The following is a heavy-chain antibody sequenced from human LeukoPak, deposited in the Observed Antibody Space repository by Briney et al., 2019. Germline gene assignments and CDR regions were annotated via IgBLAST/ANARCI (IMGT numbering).Heavy chain of an antibody. V-gene: IGHV3-23*01. J-gene: IGHJ4*02. Sequence: GGSLRLSCAASGFSFSSYAMSWVRQAPGKGLEWVSGISGSDGSTYYADSVKGRFTISRDNSKNTLYLQMNSLRAEDMAVYYCAKDGGQGADYWGPGTLVTVSS. CDR2: ISGSDGST. CDR1: GFSFSSYA. D-gene: IGHD3-16*01. CDR3: AKDGGQGADY.